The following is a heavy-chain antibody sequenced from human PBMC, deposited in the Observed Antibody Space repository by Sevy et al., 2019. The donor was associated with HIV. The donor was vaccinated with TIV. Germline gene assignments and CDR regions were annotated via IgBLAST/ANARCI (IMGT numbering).Heavy chain of an antibody. D-gene: IGHD2-21*02. CDR3: ARHQTTAVLYAFDL. J-gene: IGHJ3*01. CDR2: MYNTWST. CDR1: GGSISSYL. V-gene: IGHV4-59*08. Sequence: SETLSLTCTVSGGSISSYLWSWIRQPPGRGLEWIGYMYNTWSTNYNPSLKSRVTISLDTSKNQFSLKLSSVNAADTAVYYCARHQTTAVLYAFDLWGQGTMVTVSS.